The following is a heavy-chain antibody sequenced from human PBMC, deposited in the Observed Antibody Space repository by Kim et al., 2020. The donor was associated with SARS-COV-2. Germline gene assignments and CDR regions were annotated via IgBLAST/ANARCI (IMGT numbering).Heavy chain of an antibody. Sequence: GGSLRLSCAASGFSFSDSAMHWLRQASGKGLEWVGRIRSKANSYSTTYSASVKCRFTISRYGSKNSAHLQMISAKTEDTADYDCMRGPAMTLAVWDA. CDR3: MRGPAMTLAVWDA. CDR2: IRSKANSYST. CDR1: GFSFSDSA. V-gene: IGHV3-73*01. D-gene: IGHD3-16*01. J-gene: IGHJ3*01.